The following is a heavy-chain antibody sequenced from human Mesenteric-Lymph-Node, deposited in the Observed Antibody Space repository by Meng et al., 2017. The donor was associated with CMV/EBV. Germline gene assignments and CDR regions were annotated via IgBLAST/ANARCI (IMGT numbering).Heavy chain of an antibody. CDR2: VSSSGSTR. CDR3: ARGDYSDASAYAYFDD. CDR1: GFTFSYYH. Sequence: GESLKISCAASGFTFSYYHMSWIRQAPGKGLEWVSYVSSSGSTRYYADSVKGRFTISRDNAKNSLYLQMNSMRAEDTAVYYCARGDYSDASAYAYFDDWGQGTLVTVSS. D-gene: IGHD3-22*01. V-gene: IGHV3-11*01. J-gene: IGHJ4*02.